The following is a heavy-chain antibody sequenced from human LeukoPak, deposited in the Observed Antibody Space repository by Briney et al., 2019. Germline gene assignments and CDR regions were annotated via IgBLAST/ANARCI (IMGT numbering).Heavy chain of an antibody. J-gene: IGHJ1*01. CDR1: GYTLTELS. D-gene: IGHD1-26*01. V-gene: IGHV1-24*01. CDR3: AIDIYSGSPGSRQH. CDR2: FDPEDGET. Sequence: ASVKVSCKVSGYTLTELSMHWMRQAPGKGLEWMGGFDPEDGETIYAQKSQGRVTMTEDTSTDTAYMELSSLRSEDTAVYYCAIDIYSGSPGSRQHWGQGTLVTVSS.